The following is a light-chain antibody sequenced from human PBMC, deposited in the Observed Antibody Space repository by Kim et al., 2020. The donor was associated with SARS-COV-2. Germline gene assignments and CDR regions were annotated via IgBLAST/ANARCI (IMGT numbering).Light chain of an antibody. J-gene: IGKJ5*01. CDR1: QDIRND. V-gene: IGKV1-17*01. CDR3: LQLNTYPIT. Sequence: DIQMTQSPSSLSASVGDRVTITCRASQDIRNDLGWYQQNPGRAPKRLIYGASSLQSGVPSRFSGSGSGTEFTLTISSLQPEDFATYFCLQLNTYPITFCQGTRLEIK. CDR2: GAS.